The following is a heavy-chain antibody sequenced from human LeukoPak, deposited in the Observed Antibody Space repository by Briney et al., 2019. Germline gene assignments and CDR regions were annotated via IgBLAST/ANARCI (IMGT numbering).Heavy chain of an antibody. CDR1: GFTFSSYA. CDR3: AKPSYYDSSGCFDC. CDR2: IRGSGSST. D-gene: IGHD3-22*01. Sequence: GGSLRLSCAASGFTFSSYAMSWVRQAPGKGLEWVSAIRGSGSSTYYADSVKGRFTISRDNSKNTLYLQMNSLRAEDTAVYYCAKPSYYDSSGCFDCWGQGTLVTYSS. J-gene: IGHJ4*02. V-gene: IGHV3-23*01.